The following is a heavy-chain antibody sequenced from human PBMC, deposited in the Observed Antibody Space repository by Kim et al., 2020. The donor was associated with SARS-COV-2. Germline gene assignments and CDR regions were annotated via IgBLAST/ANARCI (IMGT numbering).Heavy chain of an antibody. D-gene: IGHD6-19*01. Sequence: SETLSLTCTVSGGSISSYYWSWIRQPPGKGLEWIGYISYSGSTNYNPSLKSRVTISVDTSKNQFSLKLSSVTAADTAVYYCARDLRSSSGWYHAFDIWGQGTMVTVSS. J-gene: IGHJ3*02. CDR3: ARDLRSSSGWYHAFDI. V-gene: IGHV4-59*13. CDR1: GGSISSYY. CDR2: ISYSGST.